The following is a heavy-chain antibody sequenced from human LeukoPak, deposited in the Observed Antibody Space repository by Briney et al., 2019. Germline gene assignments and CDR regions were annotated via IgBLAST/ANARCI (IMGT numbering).Heavy chain of an antibody. CDR3: ARDLRYFDYRPYYFDY. D-gene: IGHD3-9*01. CDR2: ISSSSSTI. V-gene: IGHV3-48*04. Sequence: PGGSLRLSCAASGFTFSSYSMNWVRQAPGKGLEWVSYISSSSSTIYYADSVKGRFTISRDNAKNSLYLQMNSLRAEDTAVYYCARDLRYFDYRPYYFDYWGQGTLVTVSS. CDR1: GFTFSSYS. J-gene: IGHJ4*02.